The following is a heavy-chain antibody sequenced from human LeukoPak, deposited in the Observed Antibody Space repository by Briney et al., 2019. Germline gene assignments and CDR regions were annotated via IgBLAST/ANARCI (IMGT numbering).Heavy chain of an antibody. J-gene: IGHJ4*02. V-gene: IGHV4-59*01. CDR3: AGLYYYDSSGYVH. Sequence: SETLSLTCTVSGGSISSYYWSWIRQPPGKGLEWLGYIYYSGSTNYNPSLKSRVTISVDTSKNQFSLKLSSVTAADTAVYYCAGLYYYDSSGYVHWGQGTLVTVSS. CDR2: IYYSGST. D-gene: IGHD3-22*01. CDR1: GGSISSYY.